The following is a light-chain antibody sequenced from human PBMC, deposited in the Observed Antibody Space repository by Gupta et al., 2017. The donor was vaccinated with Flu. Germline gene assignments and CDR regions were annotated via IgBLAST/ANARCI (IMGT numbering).Light chain of an antibody. V-gene: IGKV3-20*01. CDR2: GAS. J-gene: IGKJ1*01. CDR1: QSVSSSY. Sequence: EIVLTQSQGTLPLSPGERATLSCRASQSVSSSYLAWYQQKPGQAPRLLIYGASSRATGIPDRFSGSGSGTDFTLTISRLEPEDFAVYYCQQYGSSPPWTFGQGTKVEIK. CDR3: QQYGSSPPWT.